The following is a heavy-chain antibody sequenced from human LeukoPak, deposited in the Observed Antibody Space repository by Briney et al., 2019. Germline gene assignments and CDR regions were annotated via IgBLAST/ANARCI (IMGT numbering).Heavy chain of an antibody. CDR3: AKGLTTVTTAGAFDI. J-gene: IGHJ3*02. Sequence: GGSLRLSCAASGFTFSSYSMNWVRQAPGKGLEWVSSISSSSSYIYYADSVKGRFTISRDNSKNTLYLQMNSLRAEDTAVYYCAKGLTTVTTAGAFDIWGQGTMVTVSS. CDR2: ISSSSSYI. D-gene: IGHD4-17*01. V-gene: IGHV3-21*01. CDR1: GFTFSSYS.